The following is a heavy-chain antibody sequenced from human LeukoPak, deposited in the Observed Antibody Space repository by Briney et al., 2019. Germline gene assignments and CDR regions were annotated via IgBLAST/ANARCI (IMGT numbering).Heavy chain of an antibody. CDR3: ARSGWGRLSHIDY. CDR2: IKQDGSEK. D-gene: IGHD2/OR15-2a*01. CDR1: GFTFSSYW. Sequence: PGGSLRLSCAASGFTFSSYWMSWVRQAPGRGLEWVANIKQDGSEKYYVDSVKGRFTISRDNAKNSLYLQMNSLRAEDTAVYYCARSGWGRLSHIDYWGQGTLVTVSS. J-gene: IGHJ4*02. V-gene: IGHV3-7*01.